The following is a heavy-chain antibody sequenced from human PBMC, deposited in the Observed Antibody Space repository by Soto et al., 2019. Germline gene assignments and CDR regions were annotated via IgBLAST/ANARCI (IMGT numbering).Heavy chain of an antibody. CDR2: IWYDGTNK. Sequence: GGSLRLSCAASGFTFSTYGMHWVRQAPGKGLEWVAVIWYDGTNKYYADSVKGRFTISRDNSKNTLYLQMNTLRAEDTAVYYCARDRGIRTFSFDSWGQGALVTVSS. CDR1: GFTFSTYG. J-gene: IGHJ4*02. CDR3: ARDRGIRTFSFDS. D-gene: IGHD3-16*01. V-gene: IGHV3-33*01.